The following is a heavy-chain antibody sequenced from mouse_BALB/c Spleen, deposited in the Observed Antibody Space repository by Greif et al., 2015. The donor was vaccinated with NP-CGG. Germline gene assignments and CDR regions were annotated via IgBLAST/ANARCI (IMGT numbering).Heavy chain of an antibody. CDR2: INPYNGDT. CDR1: GYSFTGYF. CDR3: GRDITTASMDY. V-gene: IGHV1-37*01. D-gene: IGHD1-1*01. J-gene: IGHJ4*01. Sequence: EVKLMESGPELVKPGASVKISCKASGYSFTGYFMNWVKRSHGKGLEWIGCINPYNGDTFYNQKFKGKATLTVDKSSSTAHMELLSLTSEDSAVYYCGRDITTASMDYWGQGTSVTVSS.